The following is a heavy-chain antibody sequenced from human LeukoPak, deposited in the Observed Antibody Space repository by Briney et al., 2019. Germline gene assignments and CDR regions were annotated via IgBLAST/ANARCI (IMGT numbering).Heavy chain of an antibody. CDR2: IYYSGST. J-gene: IGHJ4*02. V-gene: IGHV4-39*01. CDR1: GGSISSSSYY. Sequence: SETLSLTCTVSGGSISSSSYYWGWIRQPPGKGLEWIGSIYYSGSTYYNPSLKSRVTIPEDTSKNQFSLKLSSVSAADTAVYYCARHPYDRSAAADYWGQGTLVTVSS. D-gene: IGHD3-22*01. CDR3: ARHPYDRSAAADY.